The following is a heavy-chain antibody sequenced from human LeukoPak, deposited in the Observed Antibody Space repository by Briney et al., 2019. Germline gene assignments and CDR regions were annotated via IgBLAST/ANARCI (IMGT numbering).Heavy chain of an antibody. V-gene: IGHV4-59*01. CDR1: VGSISSYY. J-gene: IGHJ4*02. CDR2: IYYSGST. D-gene: IGHD3-16*01. Sequence: SETLSLTCTVSVGSISSYYWSWIRQPPGKGLEWIGYIYYSGSTNYNPSLKSRVTISVDTSKNQFSLKLSSVTAADTAVYYCARVGWGSFDYWGQGTLVTVSS. CDR3: ARVGWGSFDY.